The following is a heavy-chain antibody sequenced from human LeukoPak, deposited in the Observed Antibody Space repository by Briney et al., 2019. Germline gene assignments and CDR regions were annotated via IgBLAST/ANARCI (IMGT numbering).Heavy chain of an antibody. D-gene: IGHD3-9*01. Sequence: SETLSLTCTVSGGSISSSSYYWSWIRQPAGKGLEWIGRIYTSGSTNYNPSLKSRVTISVGTSKDQFSLKLSSVTAADTAVYYCARASGDILTGYYKVGLENYYYYMDVWGKGTTVTISS. CDR3: ARASGDILTGYYKVGLENYYYYMDV. CDR2: IYTSGST. V-gene: IGHV4-61*02. CDR1: GGSISSSSYY. J-gene: IGHJ6*03.